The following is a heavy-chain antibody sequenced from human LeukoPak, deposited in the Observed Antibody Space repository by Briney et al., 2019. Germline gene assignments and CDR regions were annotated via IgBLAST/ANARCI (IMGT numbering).Heavy chain of an antibody. V-gene: IGHV1-69*13. CDR1: GGTFSSYA. J-gene: IGHJ6*03. CDR3: ASSSVRSLYYYYYMDV. Sequence: SVKVSCKASGGTFSSYAISWVRQAPGQGLEWMGGIIPIFGTANYAQKFQGRVTITADESTSTAYMELSSLRSEDTAVYYCASSSVRSLYYYYYMDVWGKGTTVTISS. CDR2: IIPIFGTA. D-gene: IGHD6-6*01.